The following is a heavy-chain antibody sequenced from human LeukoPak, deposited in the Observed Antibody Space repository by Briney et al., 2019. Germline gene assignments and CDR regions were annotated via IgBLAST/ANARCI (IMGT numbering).Heavy chain of an antibody. CDR2: ISGSVGST. D-gene: IGHD2-15*01. V-gene: IGHV3-23*01. CDR1: GFTFSSDA. J-gene: IGHJ5*02. CDR3: APTLQYCSGGSCYNNWFDP. Sequence: GGSLRLSCAASGFTFSSDAMSSVRQAPGKGLEWVSAISGSVGSTYYADSVKGRVTITRDNSKNTLYLQMNSLRAEDTAVDYCAPTLQYCSGGSCYNNWFDPWGQGTLVTVSS.